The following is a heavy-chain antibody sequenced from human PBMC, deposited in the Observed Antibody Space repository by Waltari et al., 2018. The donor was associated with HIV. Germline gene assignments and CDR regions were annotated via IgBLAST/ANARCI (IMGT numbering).Heavy chain of an antibody. CDR2: SKSKTDGGTT. J-gene: IGHJ4*02. V-gene: IGHV3-15*01. CDR1: GFPFSNAW. D-gene: IGHD3-16*01. Sequence: EVQLVESGGGLVKPGGCLRHSCAASGFPFSNAWMSWVRQAPGKGLEWVGRSKSKTDGGTTDYAAPVKGRFTISRDDSKNTLYLQMNSLKTEDTAVYYCTTGGEDWGQGTLVTVSS. CDR3: TTGGED.